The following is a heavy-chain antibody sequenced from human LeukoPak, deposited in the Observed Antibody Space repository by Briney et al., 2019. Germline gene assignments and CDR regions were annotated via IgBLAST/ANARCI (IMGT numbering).Heavy chain of an antibody. CDR1: GDSITSSNW. J-gene: IGHJ6*03. V-gene: IGHV4-4*02. CDR2: IYHSGST. Sequence: SETLSLTCAVSGDSITSSNWWSWVRQPPEQGLEWIGEIYHSGSTNYNPSLKSRVTISVDKSKNQFSLKVNSVTAADTAVYYCARANDYGDPLPRYMDVWGKGTTVTVSS. CDR3: ARANDYGDPLPRYMDV. D-gene: IGHD4-17*01.